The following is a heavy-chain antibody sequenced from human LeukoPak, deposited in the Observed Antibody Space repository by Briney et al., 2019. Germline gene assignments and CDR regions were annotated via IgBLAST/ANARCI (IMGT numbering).Heavy chain of an antibody. J-gene: IGHJ4*02. CDR1: GFTFRTYA. CDR2: ISDSGDGT. V-gene: IGHV3-23*01. CDR3: AMDKAPGRWHTPSDF. D-gene: IGHD5-18*01. Sequence: GGSLRLSCAASGFTFRTYAMSWVRQAPGKGLEWVSGISDSGDGTYYAESVKGRFTISRDNSKNTVFLQMNSLRADDTAKYYCAMDKAPGRWHTPSDFWGQGTLVTVSS.